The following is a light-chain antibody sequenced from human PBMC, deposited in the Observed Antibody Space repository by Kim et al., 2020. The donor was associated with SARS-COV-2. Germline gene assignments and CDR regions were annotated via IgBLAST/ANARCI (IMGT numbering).Light chain of an antibody. V-gene: IGKV3-20*01. CDR1: QNVGSTY. CDR2: ATS. CDR3: HQYVSSPQT. J-gene: IGKJ1*01. Sequence: VLTQSPGTLSLSPGDRATLSCRASQNVGSTYFAWYQQKPGQAPRLLIYATSKRATGIPDRFSGSGSGTHFTLAVSRLEPEDFAVYYCHQYVSSPQTFGQGTKVDIK.